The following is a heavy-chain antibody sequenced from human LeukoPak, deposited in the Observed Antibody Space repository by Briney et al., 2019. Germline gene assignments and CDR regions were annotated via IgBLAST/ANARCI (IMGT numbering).Heavy chain of an antibody. CDR3: ARDIYDSSPPINAFDI. Sequence: GGSLRLSCAASGFTFSSYGMHWVRQAPGKGLEWEAVIWYDGSNKYYADSVKGRFTISRDNSKNTLYLQMNSLRAEATAVYYCARDIYDSSPPINAFDIWGQGTMVTVSS. V-gene: IGHV3-33*01. CDR2: IWYDGSNK. CDR1: GFTFSSYG. J-gene: IGHJ3*02. D-gene: IGHD3-22*01.